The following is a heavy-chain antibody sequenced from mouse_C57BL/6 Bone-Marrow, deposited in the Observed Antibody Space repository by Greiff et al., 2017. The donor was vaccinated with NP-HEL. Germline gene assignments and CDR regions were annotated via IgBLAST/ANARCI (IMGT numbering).Heavy chain of an antibody. V-gene: IGHV1-63*01. CDR1: GYTFTNYW. CDR2: IYPGGGYT. D-gene: IGHD1-1*01. CDR3: ARARNYCGSSYFDY. Sequence: QVQLQQSGAELVRPGTSVKMSCKASGYTFTNYWIGWAKQRPGHGLEWIGDIYPGGGYTNYNEKFKGKATLTADKSYSTAYMQFSSLTSEDSAIYSCARARNYCGSSYFDYWGQGTTLTVSS. J-gene: IGHJ2*01.